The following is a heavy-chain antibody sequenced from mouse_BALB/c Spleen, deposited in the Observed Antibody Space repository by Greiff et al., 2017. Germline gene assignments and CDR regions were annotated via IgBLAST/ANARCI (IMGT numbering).Heavy chain of an antibody. V-gene: IGHV5-17*02. CDR2: ISSGSSTI. Sequence: EVKLVESGGGLVQPGGSRKLSCAASGFTFSSFGMHWVRQAPEKGLEWVAYISSGSSTIYYADTVKGRFTISRDNPKNTLFLQMTSLRSEDTAMYYCASKVRLRGYAMDYWGQGTSVTVSS. CDR1: GFTFSSFG. D-gene: IGHD1-2*01. CDR3: ASKVRLRGYAMDY. J-gene: IGHJ4*01.